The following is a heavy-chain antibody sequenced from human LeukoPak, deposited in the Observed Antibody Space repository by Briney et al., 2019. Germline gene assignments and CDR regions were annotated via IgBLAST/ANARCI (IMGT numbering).Heavy chain of an antibody. Sequence: PSETLSLTCTVSGGSISSGSYYWGWIRQPPGKGLEWIGSMIYSGRTYYNPSLKSRVTLSVDTSKNQFSLKLTSVTAADTAVYYCARPPRSGWYLEFDYWGQGTLVTVSS. CDR3: ARPPRSGWYLEFDY. D-gene: IGHD6-13*01. CDR2: MIYSGRT. CDR1: GGSISSGSYY. J-gene: IGHJ4*02. V-gene: IGHV4-39*01.